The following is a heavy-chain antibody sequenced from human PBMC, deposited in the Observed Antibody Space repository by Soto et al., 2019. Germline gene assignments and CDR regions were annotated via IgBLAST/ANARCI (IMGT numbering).Heavy chain of an antibody. Sequence: ASVKVSCKASGYTFTGYYMHCVRQAPGQGLEWMGWINPNSGGTNYAQKFQGRVTMTRDTSISTAYMELSRLRSDDTAVYYCARDHYYGDYTPLGYWGQGTLVTVSS. CDR1: GYTFTGYY. V-gene: IGHV1-2*02. CDR3: ARDHYYGDYTPLGY. J-gene: IGHJ4*02. CDR2: INPNSGGT. D-gene: IGHD4-17*01.